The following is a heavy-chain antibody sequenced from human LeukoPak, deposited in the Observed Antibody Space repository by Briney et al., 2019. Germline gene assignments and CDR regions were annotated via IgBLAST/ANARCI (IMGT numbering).Heavy chain of an antibody. CDR1: GGTFSSYA. V-gene: IGHV1-69*13. CDR2: IIPIFGTA. D-gene: IGHD3-3*01. J-gene: IGHJ4*02. Sequence: ASVKVSCKASGGTFSSYAISWVRQAPGQGLEWMGGIIPIFGTANYAQKFQGRVTITADESTSTAYMELSSLRSEDTAVYYCARGRRSGYYAYDYWGQGTLVTVSS. CDR3: ARGRRSGYYAYDY.